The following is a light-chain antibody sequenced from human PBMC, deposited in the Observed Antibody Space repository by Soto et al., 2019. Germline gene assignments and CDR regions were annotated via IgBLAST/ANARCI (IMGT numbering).Light chain of an antibody. V-gene: IGKV1-5*01. Sequence: DIQMTQSPSTLSASVGDRVTITCRASQRISTWLAWYQQKPGKAPKLLIYDASSLESGVPSRFSGSGSGTEFPLSISSLKPHDVATYYRQQYYSYPYILGQGTKLEIK. CDR3: QQYYSYPYI. CDR2: DAS. J-gene: IGKJ2*01. CDR1: QRISTW.